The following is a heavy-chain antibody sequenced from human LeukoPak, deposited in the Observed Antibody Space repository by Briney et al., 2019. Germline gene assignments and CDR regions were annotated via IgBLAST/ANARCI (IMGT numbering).Heavy chain of an antibody. J-gene: IGHJ6*02. CDR2: ISSSSSYI. Sequence: GGSLRLSCAASGFTFSSYSMNWVRQAPGKGLEWVSSISSSSSYIYYADSVKGRFTISRDNAKNSLYLQMNSLRAEDTAVYYCARDCSGGSCYSRGYYYGMDVWGQGTTVTVS. CDR1: GFTFSSYS. D-gene: IGHD2-15*01. V-gene: IGHV3-21*01. CDR3: ARDCSGGSCYSRGYYYGMDV.